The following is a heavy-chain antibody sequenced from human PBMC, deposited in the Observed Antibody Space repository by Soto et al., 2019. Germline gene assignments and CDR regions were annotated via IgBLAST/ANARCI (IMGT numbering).Heavy chain of an antibody. CDR3: ARESFLAAAGTSPNWFDP. V-gene: IGHV3-30-3*01. D-gene: IGHD6-13*01. Sequence: LRLSCAASGFTFSSYAMHWVRQAPGKGLEWVAVISYDGSNKYYADSVKGRFTISRDNSKNTLYLQMNSLRAEDTAVYYCARESFLAAAGTSPNWFDPWGQGTLVTVSS. J-gene: IGHJ5*02. CDR1: GFTFSSYA. CDR2: ISYDGSNK.